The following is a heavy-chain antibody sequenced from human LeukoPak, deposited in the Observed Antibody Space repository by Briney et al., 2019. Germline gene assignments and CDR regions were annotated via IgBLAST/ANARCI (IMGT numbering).Heavy chain of an antibody. D-gene: IGHD3-22*01. Sequence: GESLKISCKGSEYSFTSYWIGWVCQMPGKGLEWMGIIYPGDSDTRYSPSFQGQVTISADKSISTAYLRWSSLKASDTAMYYCARRDSSAYYYFDYWGQGTLVTVSS. CDR1: EYSFTSYW. J-gene: IGHJ4*02. CDR3: ARRDSSAYYYFDY. V-gene: IGHV5-51*01. CDR2: IYPGDSDT.